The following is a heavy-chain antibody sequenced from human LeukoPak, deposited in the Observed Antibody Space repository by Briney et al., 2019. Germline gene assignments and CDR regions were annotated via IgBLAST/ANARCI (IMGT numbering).Heavy chain of an antibody. J-gene: IGHJ4*02. CDR1: GGTFSSYA. CDR3: AVVVTATTTVGFDY. Sequence: GVSVKVSCKASGGTFSSYAISWVRQAPGQGLEWMGGIIPIFGTANYAQKFQGRVTITADESTSTAYMELSSLRSEDTAVYYCAVVVTATTTVGFDYWGQGTLVTVSS. CDR2: IIPIFGTA. V-gene: IGHV1-69*13. D-gene: IGHD2-21*02.